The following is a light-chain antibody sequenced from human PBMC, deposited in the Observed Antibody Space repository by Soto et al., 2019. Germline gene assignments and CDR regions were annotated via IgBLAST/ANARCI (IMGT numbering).Light chain of an antibody. CDR3: CSYAGRYTSYV. J-gene: IGLJ1*01. CDR1: SSDVGGYNY. CDR2: DVR. V-gene: IGLV2-11*01. Sequence: QSALTQPRSVSGSPGQSVTIPCTGTSSDVGGYNYVSWYQHHPGKAPKVMIYDVRKRPSGVPDRFSGSKSGNTASLTISGLQAEDEADYYCCSYAGRYTSYVFGTGTKVTVL.